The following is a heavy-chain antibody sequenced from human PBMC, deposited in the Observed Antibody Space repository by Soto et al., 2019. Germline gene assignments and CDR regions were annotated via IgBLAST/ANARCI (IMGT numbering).Heavy chain of an antibody. Sequence: PSETLSLTCTVSGGSISSYYWSWIRQPPGKGLEWTGYIYYSGSTNYNPSLKSRVTISVDTSKNQFSLKLSSVTAADTAVYYCARSFGELSDVDYWGQGTLVTVSS. J-gene: IGHJ4*02. CDR3: ARSFGELSDVDY. CDR2: IYYSGST. D-gene: IGHD3-10*01. CDR1: GGSISSYY. V-gene: IGHV4-59*01.